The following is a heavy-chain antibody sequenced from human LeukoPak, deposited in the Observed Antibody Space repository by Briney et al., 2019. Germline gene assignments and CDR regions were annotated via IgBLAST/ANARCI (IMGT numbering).Heavy chain of an antibody. D-gene: IGHD3-16*01. Sequence: GKSLRLSCAASGFSFNNYAMYWVRQAPSKGLEWVALISYDGGDKYYAESMKGRITISRDNAENTLYLQMNNLRPDDTAFYFCVKEGVEYSYSYGDYWGQGTLVTVSS. CDR2: ISYDGGDK. J-gene: IGHJ4*02. CDR1: GFSFNNYA. CDR3: VKEGVEYSYSYGDY. V-gene: IGHV3-30*18.